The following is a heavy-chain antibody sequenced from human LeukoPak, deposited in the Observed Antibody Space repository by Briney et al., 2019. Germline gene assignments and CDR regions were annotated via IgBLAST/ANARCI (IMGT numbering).Heavy chain of an antibody. V-gene: IGHV1-2*02. CDR3: ARDRGVITSRWYYYGMDV. CDR2: FNPNSGGT. D-gene: IGHD3-10*01. J-gene: IGHJ6*02. Sequence: EASVKVSCKASGYTFTDYYIHWVRQAPGQGLEWMGWFNPNSGGTNYAQKSQGRVTMTRDTSISTAYMEPSRLRPDDTAVYYCARDRGVITSRWYYYGMDVWGQGTTVTVSS. CDR1: GYTFTDYY.